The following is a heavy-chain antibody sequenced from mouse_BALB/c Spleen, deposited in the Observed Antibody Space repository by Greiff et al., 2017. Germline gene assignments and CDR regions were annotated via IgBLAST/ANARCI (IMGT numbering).Heavy chain of an antibody. CDR3: ARYYGYDQAGWFAY. CDR1: GYTFTDYA. CDR2: ISTYYGDA. D-gene: IGHD2-2*01. J-gene: IGHJ3*01. V-gene: IGHV1S137*01. Sequence: QVQLQQSGAELVRPGVSVKISCKGSGYTFTDYAMHWVKQSHAKSLEWIGVISTYYGDASYNQKFKGKATMTVDKSSSTAYMELARLTSEDSAIYYCARYYGYDQAGWFAYWGQGTLVTVSA.